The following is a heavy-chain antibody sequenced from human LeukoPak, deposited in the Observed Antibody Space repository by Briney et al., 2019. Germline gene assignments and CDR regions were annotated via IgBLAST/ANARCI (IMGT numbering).Heavy chain of an antibody. V-gene: IGHV4-31*03. CDR3: ASDAMVRGVPLYYYGMDV. J-gene: IGHJ6*04. Sequence: SETLSLTCTVSGGSISSGGYYWSWIRQHPGKGLEWIGYIYYSGSTYYNPSLKSRVTISVDTSKNQFSLKLSSVTAADTAVYYCASDAMVRGVPLYYYGMDVWGKGTTVTVSS. CDR2: IYYSGST. CDR1: GGSISSGGYY. D-gene: IGHD3-10*01.